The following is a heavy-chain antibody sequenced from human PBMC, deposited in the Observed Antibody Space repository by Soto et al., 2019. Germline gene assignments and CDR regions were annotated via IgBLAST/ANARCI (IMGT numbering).Heavy chain of an antibody. J-gene: IGHJ6*03. Sequence: SETLSLTCTVSGGSISSSSYYWGWIRQPPGKGLEWIGSIYYSGSTYYNPSLKSRVTISVDTSKNQFSLKLSSVTAADTAVYYCARLPATTRSLTRYYYYYMDVWGKGTTVTVSS. CDR3: ARLPATTRSLTRYYYYYMDV. V-gene: IGHV4-39*01. D-gene: IGHD1-1*01. CDR2: IYYSGST. CDR1: GGSISSSSYY.